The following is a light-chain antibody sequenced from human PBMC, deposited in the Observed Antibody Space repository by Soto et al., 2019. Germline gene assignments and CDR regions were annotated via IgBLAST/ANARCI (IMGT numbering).Light chain of an antibody. CDR1: QSSSSW. V-gene: IGKV1-5*01. CDR3: QQYNSYWT. J-gene: IGKJ1*01. CDR2: DAS. Sequence: DIQMTQSPSTLSASVGDRVTITCRASQSSSSWLTWYQQKPGKAPKPLIYDASSLESGVPSRFSGSGSGTEFTLTISCLQPDDFATYYCQQYNSYWTFGQGTKVEIK.